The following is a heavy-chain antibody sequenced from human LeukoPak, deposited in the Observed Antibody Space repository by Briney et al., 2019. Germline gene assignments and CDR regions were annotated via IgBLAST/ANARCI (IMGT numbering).Heavy chain of an antibody. CDR2: ISGSGGSA. CDR1: GFTFSSYG. Sequence: GGSLRLSCAASGFTFSSYGMSWVRQAPGKGLEWVSAISGSGGSAYYADSVKGRFTISRDNSKNTLYLQMNSLRAEDTAVYYCAELGITMIGGVWGKGTTVTISS. CDR3: AELGITMIGGV. D-gene: IGHD3-10*02. J-gene: IGHJ6*04. V-gene: IGHV3-23*01.